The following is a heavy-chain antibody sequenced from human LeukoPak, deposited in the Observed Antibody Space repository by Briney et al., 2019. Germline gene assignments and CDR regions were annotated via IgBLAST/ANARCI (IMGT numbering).Heavy chain of an antibody. CDR2: TRYDGSQQ. V-gene: IGHV3-33*01. Sequence: SGRSLRLSCAASRFTFSNYGMHWVRQAPGKGLGRVASTRYDGSQQYYADSVKGRFTISRDTSKSTLYLQMNSLRAEGTAVYYCARDRGVSYFDYWGQGTLVTVSS. CDR1: RFTFSNYG. J-gene: IGHJ4*02. CDR3: ARDRGVSYFDY.